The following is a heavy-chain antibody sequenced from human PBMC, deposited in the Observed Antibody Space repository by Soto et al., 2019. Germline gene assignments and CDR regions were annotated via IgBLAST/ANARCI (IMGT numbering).Heavy chain of an antibody. CDR3: ARHLTYCSAGSCYSDFPYYGMDV. D-gene: IGHD2-15*01. J-gene: IGHJ6*02. Sequence: SETLSLTCTVSGGSISSSSYYWGWIRQPPGKGLEWIGSIFYSGSTYYNPSLKSRVTISVDTSRNQFSLKLSSVTAADTAVYYCARHLTYCSAGSCYSDFPYYGMDVWGQGTTVTVSS. V-gene: IGHV4-39*01. CDR1: GGSISSSSYY. CDR2: IFYSGST.